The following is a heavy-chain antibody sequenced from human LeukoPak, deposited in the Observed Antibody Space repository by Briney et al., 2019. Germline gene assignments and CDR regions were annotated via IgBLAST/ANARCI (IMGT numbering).Heavy chain of an antibody. Sequence: GASVKVSCKASGGTFSSYAISWVRQAPGQGLEWMGRIIPIFGIANYAQKFQGRVTITADKSTSTAYVERSSLRSEDTAVYYCARDGDTAATPHWFDPWGQGTLVTVSS. CDR2: IIPIFGIA. V-gene: IGHV1-69*04. CDR3: ARDGDTAATPHWFDP. CDR1: GGTFSSYA. J-gene: IGHJ5*02. D-gene: IGHD5-18*01.